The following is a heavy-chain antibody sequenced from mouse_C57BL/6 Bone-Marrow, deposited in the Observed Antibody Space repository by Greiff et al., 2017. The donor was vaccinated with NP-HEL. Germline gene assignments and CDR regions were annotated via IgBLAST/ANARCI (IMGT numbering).Heavy chain of an antibody. D-gene: IGHD1-1*01. CDR1: GFSFNTYA. CDR3: VRGYGSSLDWYFDV. V-gene: IGHV10-1*01. CDR2: IRSKSNNYAT. Sequence: EVKLVESGGGLVQPKGSLKLSCAASGFSFNTYAMNWVRQAPGKGLEWVARIRSKSNNYATYYADSVKDRFTISRDDSESMLYLQMNNLKTEDTAMYYCVRGYGSSLDWYFDVWGTGTTVTVSS. J-gene: IGHJ1*03.